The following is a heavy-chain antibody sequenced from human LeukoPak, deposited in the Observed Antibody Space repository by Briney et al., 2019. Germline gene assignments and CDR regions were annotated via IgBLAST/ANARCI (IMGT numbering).Heavy chain of an antibody. CDR2: ITGDCNYI. CDR1: GFNFNTYT. D-gene: IGHD3-3*01. V-gene: IGHV3-21*01. CDR3: TRERNFYYYAS. Sequence: PGGSLRLSCAASGFNFNTYTMTWVRQAPGKGLEWVSSITGDCNYIFYADSVKGRFTISRDNAKNSLYLQVTSLRGEDTAVYYCTRERNFYYYASWGQGTLVTVSS. J-gene: IGHJ4*02.